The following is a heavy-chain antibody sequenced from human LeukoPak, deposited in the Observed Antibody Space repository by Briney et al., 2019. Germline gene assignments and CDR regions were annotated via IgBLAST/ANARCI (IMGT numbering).Heavy chain of an antibody. V-gene: IGHV3-30*03. J-gene: IGHJ4*02. CDR3: APLSYCSSTSCSDY. CDR2: ISYVGSNK. D-gene: IGHD2-2*01. CDR1: GFTFSSYG. Sequence: PGRSLRLSCAASGFTFSSYGMHWVRQAPGKGLEWVAVISYVGSNKYYADSVKGRFTISRDNSKNTLYLQMNSLRAEDTAVYYCAPLSYCSSTSCSDYWGQGTLVTVSS.